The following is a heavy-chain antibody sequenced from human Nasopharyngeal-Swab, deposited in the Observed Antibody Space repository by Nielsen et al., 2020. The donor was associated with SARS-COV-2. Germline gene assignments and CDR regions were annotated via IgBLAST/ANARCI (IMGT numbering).Heavy chain of an antibody. V-gene: IGHV3-23*01. D-gene: IGHD5-18*01. CDR3: AKDELWLGDAFDI. CDR1: GFPLSSYS. Sequence: GESLKTPCAAPGFPLSSYSMSWVRQAPGKGLEWVSAISGSGGSTYYADSVKGRFTISRDNSKNTLYLQMNSLRAEDTAVYYCAKDELWLGDAFDIWGQGTMVNVSS. CDR2: ISGSGGST. J-gene: IGHJ3*02.